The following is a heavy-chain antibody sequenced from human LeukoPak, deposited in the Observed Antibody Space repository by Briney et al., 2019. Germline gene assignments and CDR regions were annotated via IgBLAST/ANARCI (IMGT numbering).Heavy chain of an antibody. CDR3: AVRGIIPHNGFDP. Sequence: PGGSLSLSCAASGFTFSTYAMTWVRQAPGRGLEWVSSMSGSGGSTYYSDSVKGRFTISRDNSKSTLYLQMNSLRAEDTAVYYCAVRGIIPHNGFDPWGQGTVVTVSS. J-gene: IGHJ5*02. D-gene: IGHD3-10*01. CDR1: GFTFSTYA. V-gene: IGHV3-23*01. CDR2: MSGSGGST.